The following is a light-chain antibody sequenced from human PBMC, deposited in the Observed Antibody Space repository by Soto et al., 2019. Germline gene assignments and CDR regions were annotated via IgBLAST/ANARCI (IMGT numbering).Light chain of an antibody. J-gene: IGKJ2*01. CDR2: GAS. CDR1: QSVSSN. Sequence: EIVMTQSPATLSVSPGERATLSCRASQSVSSNLAWYQQKPGQAPRLLIYGASTRATGIPARFSGSGSGTEFTLTISSLQSEDFVVYYCQQYSNWPPMYTFGQGTKLEIK. V-gene: IGKV3-15*01. CDR3: QQYSNWPPMYT.